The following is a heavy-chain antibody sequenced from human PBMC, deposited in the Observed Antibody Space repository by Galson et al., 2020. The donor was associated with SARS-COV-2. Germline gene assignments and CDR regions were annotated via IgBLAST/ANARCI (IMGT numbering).Heavy chain of an antibody. CDR2: ISYDGSNK. CDR1: GFTFSSYA. Sequence: GESLKISCAASGFTFSSYAMHWVRPAPGQGLEWVAVISYDGSNKYYADSVKGRFTISRDNSKNTLYLQMNSLRAEDTAVYYCARPGSGSYSSHFDYWGQGTLVTVSS. D-gene: IGHD1-26*01. V-gene: IGHV3-30*01. J-gene: IGHJ4*02. CDR3: ARPGSGSYSSHFDY.